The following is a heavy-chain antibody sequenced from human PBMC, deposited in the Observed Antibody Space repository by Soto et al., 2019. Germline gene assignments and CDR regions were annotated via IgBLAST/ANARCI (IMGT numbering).Heavy chain of an antibody. CDR1: GYSFTSYW. J-gene: IGHJ3*02. CDR3: ARPRGTYYDILTGLVDALDI. D-gene: IGHD3-9*01. CDR2: IYPGDSDT. Sequence: GESLKISCKGSGYSFTSYWIGWVRQMPGKGLEWMGIIYPGDSDTRYSPSFQGQVTISADKSISTAYLQWSSLKASDTAMYYCARPRGTYYDILTGLVDALDIWGQGTMVTVSS. V-gene: IGHV5-51*01.